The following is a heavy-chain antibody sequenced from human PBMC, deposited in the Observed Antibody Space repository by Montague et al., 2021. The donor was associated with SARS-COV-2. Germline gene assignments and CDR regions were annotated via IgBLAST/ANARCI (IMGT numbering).Heavy chain of an antibody. J-gene: IGHJ3*02. Sequence: CAISGDSVSSNTATWNWIRQSPSRGLEWLGRTYYRSKWYHDYAISLKSRITINPDTSKNQFSLHLSSVAPEDTAVFYCARITTRILYPENSFDIWGQGTMVTVSS. CDR2: TYYRSKWYH. CDR3: ARITTRILYPENSFDI. CDR1: GDSVSSNTAT. D-gene: IGHD2-15*01. V-gene: IGHV6-1*01.